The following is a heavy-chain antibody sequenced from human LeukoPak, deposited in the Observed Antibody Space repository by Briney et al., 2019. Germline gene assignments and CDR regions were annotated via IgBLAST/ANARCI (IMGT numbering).Heavy chain of an antibody. D-gene: IGHD3-10*01. CDR2: IYPGDSDT. V-gene: IGHV5-51*01. J-gene: IGHJ4*02. CDR3: ARSTDGSGSSSDPYFDY. CDR1: GYSFTSYW. Sequence: GESLKISCKGSGYSFTSYWIGWVRQMPGKGLEWMGIIYPGDSDTRYSPSFQGQVTISADTSISTAYLQWSSLKASDTAMYYCARSTDGSGSSSDPYFDYWGQGTLVTVSS.